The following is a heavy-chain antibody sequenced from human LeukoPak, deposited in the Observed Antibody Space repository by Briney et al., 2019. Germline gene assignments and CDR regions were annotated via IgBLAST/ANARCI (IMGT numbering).Heavy chain of an antibody. J-gene: IGHJ6*02. CDR2: ISGSGGST. CDR1: GFTFSSYA. CDR3: AKGKTASSWYVADYYYYGMDV. D-gene: IGHD6-13*01. V-gene: IGHV3-23*01. Sequence: GGSLRLSCAASGFTFSSYAMSWVRQAPGKGQEWVSAISGSGGSTYYADSVKGRFTISRDNSKNTLYLQMNSLRAEDTAVYYCAKGKTASSWYVADYYYYGMDVWGQGTTVTVSS.